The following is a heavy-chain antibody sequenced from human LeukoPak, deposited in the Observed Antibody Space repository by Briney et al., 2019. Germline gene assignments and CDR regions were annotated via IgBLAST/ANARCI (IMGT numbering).Heavy chain of an antibody. CDR2: IHTNGNI. D-gene: IGHD3-3*01. CDR1: GGSISSFY. V-gene: IGHV4-4*07. Sequence: SETLSLTCTVSGGSISSFYWSWIRQPAGEGLEWIGRIHTNGNINYNPSLEARVTMSVDASKNQFSLQLRSVTAADTAVYYCARGVPEYYDFWSGYFYYFDYWGQGTLVTVSS. J-gene: IGHJ4*02. CDR3: ARGVPEYYDFWSGYFYYFDY.